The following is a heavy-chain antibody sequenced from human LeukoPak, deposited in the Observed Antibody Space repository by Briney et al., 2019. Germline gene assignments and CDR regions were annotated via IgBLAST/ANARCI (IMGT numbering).Heavy chain of an antibody. CDR3: ASLSGFYLD. CDR2: IYYSGST. V-gene: IGHV4-31*03. Sequence: PSPTLSLTCTVSGGSISSGGYFWSWIRQHPGKGLEWIGYIYYSGSTYYSPSLKSRVTISVDTSKNQFSLKLNSVTAADTAVYYCASLSGFYLDWGQGTLVTVSS. J-gene: IGHJ4*02. D-gene: IGHD3-22*01. CDR1: GGSISSGGYF.